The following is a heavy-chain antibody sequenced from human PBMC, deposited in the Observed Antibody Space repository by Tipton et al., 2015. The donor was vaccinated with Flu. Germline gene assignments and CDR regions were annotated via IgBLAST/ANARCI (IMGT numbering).Heavy chain of an antibody. CDR2: IHRGGSP. V-gene: IGHV4-38-2*01. CDR3: ARSTYYYGSGSSDY. CDR1: GEALGSNYF. Sequence: GEALGSNYFWGWIRQPPGKGLEWIGNIHRGGSPYYNPSLRSRVTMSIDTARNQFSQRLSSVTATDTAVYYCARSTYYYGSGSSDYWGQGTLVTVSS. J-gene: IGHJ4*02. D-gene: IGHD3-10*01.